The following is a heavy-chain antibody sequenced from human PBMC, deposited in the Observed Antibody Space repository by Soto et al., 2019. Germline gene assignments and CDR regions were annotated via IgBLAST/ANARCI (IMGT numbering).Heavy chain of an antibody. CDR1: VFTLSSHW. CDR2: INSAGSST. D-gene: IGHD5-18*01. V-gene: IGHV3-74*01. J-gene: IGHJ4*02. CDR3: ARGEGGYSYGSFDY. Sequence: LRLSFAASVFTLSSHWMHWGRQATGNGLVWVSRINSAGSSTNYADSVKGRFTISRDNAKNTLYLQMNSLRAEDTAVYYCARGEGGYSYGSFDYSGQGTLVTVS.